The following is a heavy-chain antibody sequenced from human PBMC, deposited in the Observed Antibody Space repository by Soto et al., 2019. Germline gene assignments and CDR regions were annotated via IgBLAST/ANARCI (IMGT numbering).Heavy chain of an antibody. CDR1: GGSISSYY. CDR2: IYYSGST. Sequence: SETLSLTCTVSGGSISSYYWSWIRQPPGKGLEWIGYIYYSGSTNYNPSLKSRVTISVDTSKNQFSLKLTSVTAADTAVYYCARKGAEDLLSGYYLFDYWGQGTLVTVSS. V-gene: IGHV4-59*08. D-gene: IGHD3-3*01. CDR3: ARKGAEDLLSGYYLFDY. J-gene: IGHJ4*02.